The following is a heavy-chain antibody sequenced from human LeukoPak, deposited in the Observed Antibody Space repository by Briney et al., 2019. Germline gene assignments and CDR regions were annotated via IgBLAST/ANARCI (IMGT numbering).Heavy chain of an antibody. CDR1: GGTFSSYA. D-gene: IGHD1/OR15-1a*01. J-gene: IGHJ4*02. CDR2: IFPGDSDT. Sequence: ASVKVSCKASGGTFSSYAISWVRQAPGQGLEWMGGIIFPGDSDTAYSPSFQGHVTISADKSISTAFLQWSSLKASDSAMYYCASSESQTKFDYWGQGTLVTVSS. V-gene: IGHV5-51*01. CDR3: ASSESQTKFDY.